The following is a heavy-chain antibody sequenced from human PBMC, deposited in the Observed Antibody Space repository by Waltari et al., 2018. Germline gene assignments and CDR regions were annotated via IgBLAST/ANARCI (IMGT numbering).Heavy chain of an antibody. CDR2: IKQEGSEK. D-gene: IGHD4-17*01. J-gene: IGHJ4*02. CDR3: ATLRGNY. CDR1: GFSFSRYW. V-gene: IGHV3-7*01. Sequence: EVQLVESGGGLVQPGGSLRLSCAVSGFSFSRYWMYWVRQAPGKGLEWVANIKQEGSEKYYVDSVKGRFTISRDNTKNSLYLQMNSLRAEDTGVYYCATLRGNYWGQGILVTVSS.